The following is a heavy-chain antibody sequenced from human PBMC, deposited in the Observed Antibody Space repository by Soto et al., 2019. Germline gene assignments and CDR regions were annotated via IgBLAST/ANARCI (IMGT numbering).Heavy chain of an antibody. J-gene: IGHJ6*02. Sequence: QVQLVQSGAEVKNPGASVKVSCKTSGYIFTSYGIGLARQAPGQGLEWMGWINTYNGKTNYAQNLQGRDTLTTDTSTSTAYMELRSLRSNDTAIYYCAMVDVYVTPSPQDVWGQGTTVTLSS. D-gene: IGHD3-16*01. CDR3: AMVDVYVTPSPQDV. V-gene: IGHV1-18*01. CDR1: GYIFTSYG. CDR2: INTYNGKT.